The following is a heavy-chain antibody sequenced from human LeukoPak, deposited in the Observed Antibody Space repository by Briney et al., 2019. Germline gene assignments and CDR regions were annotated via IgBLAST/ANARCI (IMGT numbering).Heavy chain of an antibody. V-gene: IGHV1-69*13. CDR3: ARGRVGASHFDY. CDR2: IIPIFGTA. D-gene: IGHD1-26*01. J-gene: IGHJ4*02. Sequence: EASVKVSCKASGGTFSSYAISWVRQAPGQGLEWMGGIIPIFGTANYAQKFQGRVTITADESTSTAYMELSSLRSEDTAVYYCARGRVGASHFDYWGQGTLVTVSS. CDR1: GGTFSSYA.